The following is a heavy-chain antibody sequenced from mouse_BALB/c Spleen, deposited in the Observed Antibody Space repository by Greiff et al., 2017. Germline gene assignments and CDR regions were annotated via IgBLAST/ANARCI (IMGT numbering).Heavy chain of an antibody. V-gene: IGHV5-6-5*01. Sequence: EVKVVESGGGLVKPGGSLKLSCAASGFTFSSYAMSWVRQTPEKRLEWVASISSGGSTYYPDSVKGRFTISRDNARNILYLQMSSLRSEDTAMYYCARKNPFYYGLDYWGQGTTLTVSS. CDR2: ISSGGST. D-gene: IGHD1-2*01. CDR3: ARKNPFYYGLDY. J-gene: IGHJ2*01. CDR1: GFTFSSYA.